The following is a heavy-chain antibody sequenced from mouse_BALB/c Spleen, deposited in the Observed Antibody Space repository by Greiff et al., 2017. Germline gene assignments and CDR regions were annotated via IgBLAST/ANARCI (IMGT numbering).Heavy chain of an antibody. V-gene: IGHV1-20*02. J-gene: IGHJ3*01. CDR2: INPYNGDT. D-gene: IGHD4-1*01. CDR1: GYSFTGYF. Sequence: VQLQQSGPELVKPGASVKISCKASGYSFTGYFMNWVMQSHGKSLEWIGRINPYNGDTFYNQKFKGKATLTVDKSSSTAHMELRSLASEDSAVYYCARDWDERDPWFAYWGQGTLVTVSA. CDR3: ARDWDERDPWFAY.